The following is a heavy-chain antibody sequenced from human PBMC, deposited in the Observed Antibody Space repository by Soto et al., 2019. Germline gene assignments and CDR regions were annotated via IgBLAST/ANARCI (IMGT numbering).Heavy chain of an antibody. Sequence: QVQLVQSGAEVKEPGASVRVSCKASGYTFINFDISWVRQATGQGLEWLGWMNPGSGKTGYASKFQGKVAITRDASTGTSHLELSSLTSDDTAVYYCARMASAGTLNWFDPWGQGTLVTVSS. D-gene: IGHD6-13*01. CDR1: GYTFINFD. J-gene: IGHJ5*02. CDR3: ARMASAGTLNWFDP. CDR2: MNPGSGKT. V-gene: IGHV1-8*03.